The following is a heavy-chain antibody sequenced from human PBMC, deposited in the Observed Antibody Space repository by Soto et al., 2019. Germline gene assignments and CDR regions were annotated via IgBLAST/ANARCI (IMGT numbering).Heavy chain of an antibody. CDR1: GFTFSAYD. J-gene: IGHJ5*02. CDR3: ARQASYWHGGGGWFDP. D-gene: IGHD2-8*02. CDR2: IGTQHDT. Sequence: EVQLVESGGGLVQPGGSLRLSCAASGFTFSAYDMHWVRQPTGKGLEWVSAIGTQHDTYYPDSVKGRFTISRENAKNSFYFQMNSRRTGDTAVYYCARQASYWHGGGGWFDPWGQGTLVTVSS. V-gene: IGHV3-13*01.